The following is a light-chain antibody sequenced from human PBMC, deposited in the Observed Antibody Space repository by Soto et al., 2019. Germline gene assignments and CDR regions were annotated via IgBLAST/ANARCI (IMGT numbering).Light chain of an antibody. J-gene: IGLJ3*02. CDR3: SLYTTNSPWV. CDR1: SSDVGSYNR. CDR2: EVS. V-gene: IGLV2-18*01. Sequence: QSALTQPPSVSGSPGQSVTISCTGTSSDVGSYNRVSWYQQPPGTAPKLMIYEVSNRPSGVPDRFSGSKSGNTASLTISGLQAEDEADYYCSLYTTNSPWVFGGGTKLTVL.